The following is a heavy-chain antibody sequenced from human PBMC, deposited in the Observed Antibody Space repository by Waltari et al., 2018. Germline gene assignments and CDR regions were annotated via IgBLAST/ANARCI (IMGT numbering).Heavy chain of an antibody. CDR2: INHSGST. D-gene: IGHD7-27*01. CDR3: ARATGDPGFDY. V-gene: IGHV4-34*01. J-gene: IGHJ4*02. Sequence: QVQLQQWGAGLLKPSETLSLTCAVYGGSFSGYYWSWIRQPPGKGLEWIGEINHSGSTNYNPSLKSRVTISVDTSKNQFSLKLSSVTAADTAVYYCARATGDPGFDYWGQGTLVTVSS. CDR1: GGSFSGYY.